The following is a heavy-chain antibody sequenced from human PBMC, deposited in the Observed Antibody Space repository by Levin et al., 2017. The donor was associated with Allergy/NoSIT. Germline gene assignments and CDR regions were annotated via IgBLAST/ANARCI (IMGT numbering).Heavy chain of an antibody. CDR3: AKFVSGTGAFDY. CDR1: GFTFSSYG. D-gene: IGHD2-15*01. CDR2: ISYDGSNK. Sequence: PGGSLRLSCAASGFTFSSYGMHWVRQAPGKGLEWVAVISYDGSNKYYADSVKGRFTISRDNSKNTLYLQMNSLRAEDTAVYYCAKFVSGTGAFDYWGQGTLVTVSS. V-gene: IGHV3-30*18. J-gene: IGHJ4*02.